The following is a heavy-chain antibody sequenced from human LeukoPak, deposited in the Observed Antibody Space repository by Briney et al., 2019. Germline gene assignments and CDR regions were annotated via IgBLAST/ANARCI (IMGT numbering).Heavy chain of an antibody. V-gene: IGHV1-69*04. J-gene: IGHJ5*02. D-gene: IGHD3-3*01. CDR2: IIPILGIA. CDR1: GYTFSTYA. Sequence: SVKVSCKASGYTFSTYAMNWVRQAPGQGLEWMGRIIPILGIANYAQKFQGRVTITADKSTSTAYMELSSLRSEDTAVYYCATADFWSGSKGNNWFDPWGQGTLVTVSS. CDR3: ATADFWSGSKGNNWFDP.